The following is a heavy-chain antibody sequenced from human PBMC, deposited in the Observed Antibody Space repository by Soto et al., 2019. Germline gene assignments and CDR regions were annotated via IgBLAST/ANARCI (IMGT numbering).Heavy chain of an antibody. Sequence: QVQLQESGPGLVKPSQTLSLTCTVSGGSISSGGYYWSWIRQHPGKGLEWLGYIYYSGSTYYNPSLKSRVTISVDTSKNQFSLKLSSVTAADTAVYYCARYSYGMESIRTNWFDPWGQGTLVTVSS. J-gene: IGHJ5*02. D-gene: IGHD5-18*01. CDR1: GGSISSGGYY. V-gene: IGHV4-31*03. CDR3: ARYSYGMESIRTNWFDP. CDR2: IYYSGST.